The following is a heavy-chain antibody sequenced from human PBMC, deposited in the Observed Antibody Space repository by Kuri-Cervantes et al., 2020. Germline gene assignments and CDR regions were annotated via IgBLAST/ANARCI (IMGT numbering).Heavy chain of an antibody. J-gene: IGHJ6*03. V-gene: IGHV3-48*01. CDR1: GFIFSSYS. Sequence: GESLKISCAASGFIFSSYSMNWVRQAPGKGLEWVSYISSSSSTIYYADSVKGRFTISRDNAKNSLYLQMNSLRVEDTAAYYCTRYSGSNFYYYMDVWGKGTTVTVSS. CDR3: TRYSGSNFYYYMDV. D-gene: IGHD1-26*01. CDR2: ISSSSSTI.